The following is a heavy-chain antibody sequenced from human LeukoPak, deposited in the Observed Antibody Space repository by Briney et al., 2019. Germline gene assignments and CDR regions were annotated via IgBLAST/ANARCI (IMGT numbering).Heavy chain of an antibody. V-gene: IGHV4-59*01. CDR2: IYYSGST. CDR3: ARGAMTTVRLGWFDP. Sequence: SETLSLTCTVSGGSLTSYYWSWIRQPPGKGLEWIGYIYYSGSTNYNPSLKSRVTISVDTSKNQFSLKLSSVTAADTAVYYCARGAMTTVRLGWFDPWGQGTLVTVSS. J-gene: IGHJ5*02. CDR1: GGSLTSYY. D-gene: IGHD4-11*01.